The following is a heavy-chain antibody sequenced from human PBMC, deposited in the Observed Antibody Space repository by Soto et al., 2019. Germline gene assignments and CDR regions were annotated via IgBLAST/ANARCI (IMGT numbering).Heavy chain of an antibody. CDR3: HGYGY. CDR2: IKQDGSAV. CDR1: GLTFSSDW. V-gene: IGHV3-7*05. D-gene: IGHD5-12*01. Sequence: GGSLRLSCVGSGLTFSSDWMAWVRQAPGKGLEWVANIKQDGSAVHYVDSGEGRFSISRDISKNTLYLQMNSLRAEDTAVYYCHGYGYWGQGTLVTVLL. J-gene: IGHJ4*02.